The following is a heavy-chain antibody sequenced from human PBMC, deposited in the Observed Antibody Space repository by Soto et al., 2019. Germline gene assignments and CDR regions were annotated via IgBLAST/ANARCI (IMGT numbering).Heavy chain of an antibody. CDR2: IYYSGST. D-gene: IGHD6-19*01. CDR1: GGSISSSSYY. J-gene: IGHJ5*02. CDR3: ARNRVAVAGGRFYNWFDP. V-gene: IGHV4-39*01. Sequence: SETLSLTCTVSGGSISSSSYYWGWIRQPPGKGLEWIGSIYYSGSTYYNPSLKSRVTISVDTSKNQFSLKLSSVTAVDTAVYYCARNRVAVAGGRFYNWFDPWGQGTLVTVSS.